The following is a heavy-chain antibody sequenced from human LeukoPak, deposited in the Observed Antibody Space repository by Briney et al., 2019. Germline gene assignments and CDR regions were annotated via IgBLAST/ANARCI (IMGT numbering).Heavy chain of an antibody. Sequence: ASVKVSCKVSGYTLTELSMRWVRQAPGKGLEWMGGFDPEDGETIYTQKFQGRVTMTEDTSTDTAYMELSSLRSEDTAVSYCAAGEKLYYYDSSGYYYDYWGQGTLVTVSS. J-gene: IGHJ4*02. D-gene: IGHD3-22*01. CDR1: GYTLTELS. CDR3: AAGEKLYYYDSSGYYYDY. CDR2: FDPEDGET. V-gene: IGHV1-24*01.